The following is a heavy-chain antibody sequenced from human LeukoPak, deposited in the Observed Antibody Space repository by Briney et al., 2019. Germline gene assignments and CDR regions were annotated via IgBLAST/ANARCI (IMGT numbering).Heavy chain of an antibody. CDR2: ISVTGTTM. D-gene: IGHD7-27*01. CDR1: GFTFSSYP. J-gene: IGHJ4*02. Sequence: GGSLRLSCAASGFTFSSYPMNWVRQAPVKGLEWVSYISVTGTTMYYADSVKGRFTISRDNAKNSLYLQMSSLRAEDTATYYCARNWGFDSWGQGTPVTVSS. CDR3: ARNWGFDS. V-gene: IGHV3-48*04.